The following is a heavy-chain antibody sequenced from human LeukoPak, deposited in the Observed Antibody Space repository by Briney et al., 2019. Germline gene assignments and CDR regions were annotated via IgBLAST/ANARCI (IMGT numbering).Heavy chain of an antibody. D-gene: IGHD3-10*01. CDR3: ARAYYYGAGSLFYFDS. J-gene: IGHJ4*02. CDR2: ISAYNGST. Sequence: ASVKVSCKASGYTFTSYGISWVRQAPGQGLEWMGWISAYNGSTNYAQKLQGRVTMTTDTSTSTAYMELRSLRSDDTAVYYCARAYYYGAGSLFYFDSRGQGTLVTVSS. CDR1: GYTFTSYG. V-gene: IGHV1-18*01.